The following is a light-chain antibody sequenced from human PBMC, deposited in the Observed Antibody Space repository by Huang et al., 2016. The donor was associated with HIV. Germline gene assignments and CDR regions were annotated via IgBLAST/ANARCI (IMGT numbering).Light chain of an antibody. J-gene: IGKJ4*01. V-gene: IGKV3D-20*01. CDR3: HQYGSSPLT. Sequence: EIVLTQSPATGSLSPGERATLSCGANQSVSGNYLAWYQQNPGLAPRLRIYDASTSATGIPDRYSGSGSGTDFTLTINRLEPEDFAVYYCHQYGSSPLTFGGGTKVDIK. CDR2: DAS. CDR1: QSVSGNY.